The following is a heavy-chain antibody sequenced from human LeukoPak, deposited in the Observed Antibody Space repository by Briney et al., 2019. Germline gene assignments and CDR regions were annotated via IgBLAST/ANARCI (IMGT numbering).Heavy chain of an antibody. CDR2: IYSGGST. J-gene: IGHJ5*02. D-gene: IGHD3-10*01. V-gene: IGHV3-53*01. CDR1: GFTVSSNY. Sequence: GGSLRLSCAASGFTVSSNYMGWVRQAPGKGLEWVSVIYSGGSTYYADSVKGRFTISRDNSKNTLYLQMNSLRAEDTAVYYCARVPPTYYYGSGSYYHWGQGTLVTVSS. CDR3: ARVPPTYYYGSGSYYH.